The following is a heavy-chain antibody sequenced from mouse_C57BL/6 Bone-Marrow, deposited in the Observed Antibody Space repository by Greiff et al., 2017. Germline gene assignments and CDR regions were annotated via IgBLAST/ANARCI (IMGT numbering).Heavy chain of an antibody. CDR3: ASYTTVVAPYAMDY. Sequence: QVQLQQPGAELVKPGASVKMSCKASGYTFTSYWITWVKQRPGQGLEWIGDIYPGSGSTNYNEKFKSKATLTVDTSSSTAYMQLSSQTSEDSAVYYCASYTTVVAPYAMDYWGQGTSVTVSS. CDR2: IYPGSGST. D-gene: IGHD1-1*01. J-gene: IGHJ4*01. V-gene: IGHV1-55*01. CDR1: GYTFTSYW.